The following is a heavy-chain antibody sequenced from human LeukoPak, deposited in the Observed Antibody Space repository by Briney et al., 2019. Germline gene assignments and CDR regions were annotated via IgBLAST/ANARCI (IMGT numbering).Heavy chain of an antibody. CDR1: GFTISTNY. CDR3: ARAPFYYDSSGYPYFDG. J-gene: IGHJ4*02. Sequence: PGGSLRLSCAASGFTISTNYMSWVRQAPGKGREWVSVMYTGGSTYYADSVKGRFTISRDNSKNTLYLQMNSLRAEDTALYYCARAPFYYDSSGYPYFDGWGQGTLVTVSS. D-gene: IGHD3-22*01. V-gene: IGHV3-53*01. CDR2: MYTGGST.